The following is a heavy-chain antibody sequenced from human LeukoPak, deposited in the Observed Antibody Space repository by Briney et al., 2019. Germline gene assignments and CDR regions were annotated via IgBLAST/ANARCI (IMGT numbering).Heavy chain of an antibody. V-gene: IGHV5-51*01. CDR1: EYSFTSYW. CDR2: IYPGDSDT. D-gene: IGHD6-13*01. Sequence: GESLKISCQASEYSFTSYWIGWVRPMPGKGLEWMGIIYPGDSDTRYSPSFQGQVTISADKSISTAFLQWSSLKASDTAMYYCARGNRAAAPPFDYWGQGTLVTVSS. J-gene: IGHJ4*02. CDR3: ARGNRAAAPPFDY.